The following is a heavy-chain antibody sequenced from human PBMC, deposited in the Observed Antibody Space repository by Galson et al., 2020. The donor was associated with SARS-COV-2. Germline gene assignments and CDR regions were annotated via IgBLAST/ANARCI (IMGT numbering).Heavy chain of an antibody. J-gene: IGHJ6*03. CDR2: IIPILGIA. V-gene: IGHV1-69*10. Sequence: SVPVSCKASGGTFSSYAISWVRQAPGQGLEWMGGIIPILGIANHAQKFQGRVTITADKTTSTAYMELSSVRSEDTAVYYCARGLWQPNPPNYYYYYMDVWGKGTTVTVSS. CDR3: ARGLWQPNPPNYYYYYMDV. D-gene: IGHD6-13*01. CDR1: GGTFSSYA.